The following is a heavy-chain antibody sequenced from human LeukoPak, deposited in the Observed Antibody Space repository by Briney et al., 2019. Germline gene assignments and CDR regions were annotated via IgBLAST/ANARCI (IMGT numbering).Heavy chain of an antibody. Sequence: GGSLRLSCAASGFTFSNYNMNWVRQAPGKGLERVSSISSSSSYITYADSVKGRFTISRDNAKNSLYLQMHSLRAEDTAVYYCARDSQAVGTDFDYWGQGTLVTVSS. J-gene: IGHJ4*02. CDR1: GFTFSNYN. D-gene: IGHD6-13*01. CDR3: ARDSQAVGTDFDY. V-gene: IGHV3-21*01. CDR2: ISSSSSYI.